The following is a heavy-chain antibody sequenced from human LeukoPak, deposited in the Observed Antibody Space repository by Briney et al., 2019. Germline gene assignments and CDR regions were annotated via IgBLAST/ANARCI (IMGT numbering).Heavy chain of an antibody. CDR1: GYTFTGYY. CDR3: ARDGGYCTNGVCVFDY. D-gene: IGHD2-8*01. CDR2: INPNSGGT. Sequence: ASVKVSCKASGYTFTGYYMHWVRQAPGQGLEWMGWINPNSGGTNYAQKFQGRVTTTRDTSISTAYMELSRLRSDDTAVYYSARDGGYCTNGVCVFDYWGQGTLVTVSS. V-gene: IGHV1-2*02. J-gene: IGHJ4*02.